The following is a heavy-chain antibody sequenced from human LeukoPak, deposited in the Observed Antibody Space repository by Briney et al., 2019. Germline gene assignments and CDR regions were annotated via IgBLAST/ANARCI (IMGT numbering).Heavy chain of an antibody. CDR1: GYSLISYW. Sequence: GESLKISCEGSGYSLISYWIGWVRQMPGKGLEWMEIIYPGDSDTRYSPSFQGQVTISADKSTSTAYLQWSGLKASDSAMYYCARHGRGSCSGGSCYHQDYWGQGTLVTVSS. CDR3: ARHGRGSCSGGSCYHQDY. V-gene: IGHV5-51*01. CDR2: IYPGDSDT. D-gene: IGHD2-15*01. J-gene: IGHJ4*02.